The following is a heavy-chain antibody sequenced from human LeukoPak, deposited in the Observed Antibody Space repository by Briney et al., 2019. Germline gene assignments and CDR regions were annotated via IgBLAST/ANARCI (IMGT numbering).Heavy chain of an antibody. V-gene: IGHV4-59*01. CDR1: GGSISSYY. J-gene: IGHJ5*02. Sequence: SETLSLTCTVSGGSISSYYWSWIRQPPGKGLEWIGYIYYSGSTNYNPSLKSRVTISIDTSKNQFSLNLSFVTAADTAVYYCARAGEGYGYNWFDPWGQGTLVTVSS. CDR3: ARAGEGYGYNWFDP. CDR2: IYYSGST. D-gene: IGHD2-15*01.